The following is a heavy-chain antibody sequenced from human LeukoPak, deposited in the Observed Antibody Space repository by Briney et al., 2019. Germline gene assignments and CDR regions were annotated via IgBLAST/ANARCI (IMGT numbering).Heavy chain of an antibody. CDR2: MNPNSGNT. CDR1: GYTFTSYG. CDR3: ARAREMVYAYNWFDP. J-gene: IGHJ5*02. D-gene: IGHD2-8*01. V-gene: IGHV1-8*03. Sequence: ASVKVSCKASGYTFTSYGISWVRQAPGQGLEWMGWMNPNSGNTGYAQKFQGRVTITRNTSISTAYMELSSLRSEDTAVYYCARAREMVYAYNWFDPWGQGTLVTVSS.